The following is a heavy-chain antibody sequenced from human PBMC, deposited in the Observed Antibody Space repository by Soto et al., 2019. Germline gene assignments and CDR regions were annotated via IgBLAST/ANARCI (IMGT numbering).Heavy chain of an antibody. D-gene: IGHD2-2*02. V-gene: IGHV3-72*01. J-gene: IGHJ5*02. CDR1: GFIFSDHY. CDR3: ARELLVPAAIALDP. Sequence: EVQLVESGGGLVQPGGSLRLSCAASGFIFSDHYMDWVRQAPGKGLEWVGRIRNKANSYTTEYAASVKGRFTISRDDLKKSMYLQKNSLKTEDTAVYYCARELLVPAAIALDPWGQGTLVTVSS. CDR2: IRNKANSYTT.